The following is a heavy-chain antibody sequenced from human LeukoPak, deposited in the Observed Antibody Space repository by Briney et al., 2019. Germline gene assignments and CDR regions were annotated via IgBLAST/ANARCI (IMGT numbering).Heavy chain of an antibody. D-gene: IGHD3-16*01. CDR2: IYYSGST. V-gene: IGHV4-30-4*01. J-gene: IGHJ5*02. CDR1: GGSISSGDYY. CDR3: ARDNQSPMGEVWFDP. Sequence: SQTLSLTCTVSGGSISSGDYYWSWIRQPPGKGLEWIGYIYYSGSTYYNPSLKSRVTISVDTSKNQFSLKLSSVTAADTAVYYCARDNQSPMGEVWFDPWGQGTLVTVSS.